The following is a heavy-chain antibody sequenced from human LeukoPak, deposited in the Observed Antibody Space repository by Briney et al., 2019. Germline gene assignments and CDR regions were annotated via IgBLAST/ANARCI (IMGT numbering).Heavy chain of an antibody. V-gene: IGHV3-23*01. CDR1: GFTFSTYD. D-gene: IGHD2-2*01. CDR3: AKGIVPAPNGAFEI. Sequence: PGGSLRLSCATSGFTFSTYDMSWVRQAPGKGLEWVSDISSSGTSTYYADSVKGRFTISRDNSKNSLYLQMNSLRAEDTAVYYCAKGIVPAPNGAFEIWGQGTMVTVSS. CDR2: ISSSGTST. J-gene: IGHJ3*02.